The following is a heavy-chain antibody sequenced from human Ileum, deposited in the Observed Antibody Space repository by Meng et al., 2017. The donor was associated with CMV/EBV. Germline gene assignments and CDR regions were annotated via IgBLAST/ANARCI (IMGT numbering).Heavy chain of an antibody. Sequence: GESLKISCAASGFTFISYEMNWVRQAPGGGLEWLSNISRSGSTRHSADSVKGRFAISRGNAENLLCLQMNSLRAEDTALYYCARPADRYSYGSYDSWGQGTLVTVSS. CDR3: ARPADRYSYGSYDS. CDR1: GFTFISYE. D-gene: IGHD5-18*01. CDR2: ISRSGSTR. V-gene: IGHV3-48*03. J-gene: IGHJ4*02.